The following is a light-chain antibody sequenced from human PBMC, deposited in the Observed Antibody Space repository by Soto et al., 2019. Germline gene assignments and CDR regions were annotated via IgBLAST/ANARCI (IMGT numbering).Light chain of an antibody. J-gene: IGKJ1*01. V-gene: IGKV3-15*01. CDR3: QQYIDWPTT. CDR2: GAS. CDR1: QSVSST. Sequence: EIVMTQSPATLSVSPGERATLSCRASQSVSSTVGWYQQKPGQAPRLLIYGASTRATGIPARFSGSGSGTEFTLTISSLQSEDFAVYYCQQYIDWPTTFGQGTKV.